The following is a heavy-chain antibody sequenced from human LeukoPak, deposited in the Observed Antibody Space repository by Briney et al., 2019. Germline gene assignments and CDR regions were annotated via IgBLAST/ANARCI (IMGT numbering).Heavy chain of an antibody. V-gene: IGHV5-51*01. D-gene: IGHD5-24*01. J-gene: IGHJ5*02. CDR2: IYPGNSDN. CDR3: ARLRDGSNWFDP. CDR1: GYSFTNYW. Sequence: GESLKISCKGSGYSFTNYWINWVRQMPGKGLEWMGIIYPGNSDNRYSPSFQGQVTISADKSISTACLQWSSLMASDTAMYYCARLRDGSNWFDPWGQGTLVTVSS.